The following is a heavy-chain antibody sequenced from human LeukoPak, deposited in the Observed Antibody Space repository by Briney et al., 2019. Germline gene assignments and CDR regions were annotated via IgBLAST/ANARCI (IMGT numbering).Heavy chain of an antibody. D-gene: IGHD3-3*01. V-gene: IGHV4-61*02. CDR3: ARPLNYDFWSGYYTRAFDI. J-gene: IGHJ3*02. Sequence: SETLTLTCTVSGGSISSGSYYRSWIRQPAGKGLEWIGRIYTSGSTNYNPSLKSRVPISVDTSKNQFSLKLSSVTAADTAVYYCARPLNYDFWSGYYTRAFDIWGQGTMVTVSS. CDR2: IYTSGST. CDR1: GGSISSGSYY.